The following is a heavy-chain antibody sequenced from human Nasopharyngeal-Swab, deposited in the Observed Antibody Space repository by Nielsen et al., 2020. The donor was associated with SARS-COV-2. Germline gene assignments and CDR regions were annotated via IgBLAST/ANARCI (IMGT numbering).Heavy chain of an antibody. J-gene: IGHJ6*02. CDR3: ARDGLDYDFWSVYFMDV. D-gene: IGHD3-3*01. V-gene: IGHV3-21*01. CDR1: GFTFNNYN. CDR2: ISSSSSYI. Sequence: GGSLRLSCAASGFTFNNYNFNWVRQAPGKGLEWVSSISSSSSYIYYADSVKGRFTISRDNAKNSLYLQMNSLRAEDTAVYYCARDGLDYDFWSVYFMDVWGQGTTVTVSS.